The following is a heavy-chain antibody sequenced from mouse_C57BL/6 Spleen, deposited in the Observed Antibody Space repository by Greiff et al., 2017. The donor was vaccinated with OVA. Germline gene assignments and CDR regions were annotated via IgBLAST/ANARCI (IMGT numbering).Heavy chain of an antibody. CDR3: ARERAYYSKDYAMDY. CDR1: GFTFSDYY. V-gene: IGHV5-16*01. Sequence: EVQLVESEGGLVQPGSSMKLSCTASGFTFSDYYMAWVRQVPEKGLEWVANINYDGSSTYYLDSLKSRFIISRDNAKNILYLQMSSLKSEDTATYYWARERAYYSKDYAMDYWGQGTSVTVSS. J-gene: IGHJ4*01. D-gene: IGHD2-5*01. CDR2: INYDGSST.